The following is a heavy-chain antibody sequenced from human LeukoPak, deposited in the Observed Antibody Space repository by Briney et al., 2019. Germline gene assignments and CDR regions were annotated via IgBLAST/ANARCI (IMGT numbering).Heavy chain of an antibody. Sequence: SETLSLTCTVSGALISSGGYYWSWIRQRPGKGLEWIGYIYYIGSSYYNPALESRIVMAVDTSKNQLSLKLNSVAAADTAVYYCARLLNTLDYWGQGILVSVSS. V-gene: IGHV4-31*03. CDR2: IYYIGSS. CDR1: GALISSGGYY. D-gene: IGHD2-2*02. CDR3: ARLLNTLDY. J-gene: IGHJ4*02.